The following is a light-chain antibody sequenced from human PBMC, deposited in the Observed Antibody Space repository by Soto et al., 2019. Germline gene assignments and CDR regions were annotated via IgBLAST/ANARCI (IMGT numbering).Light chain of an antibody. J-gene: IGKJ4*01. V-gene: IGKV1-33*01. CDR3: QQYDNLPLT. CDR2: DAS. Sequence: IQMTQSPSSLSASVGDRVTITCQASQDINTYLSWYQHKPGEAPKLLIHDASNLETGVPSRFSGSGSGTDFTFTISSLQPEDNAAYYCQQYDNLPLTFGGGTKVDIK. CDR1: QDINTY.